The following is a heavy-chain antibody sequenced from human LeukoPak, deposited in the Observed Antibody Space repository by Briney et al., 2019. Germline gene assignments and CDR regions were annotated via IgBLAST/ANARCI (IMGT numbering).Heavy chain of an antibody. CDR3: ARHLGRWPFDY. D-gene: IGHD5-24*01. CDR1: GGSISSYY. Sequence: PSETLSLTCTVSGGSISSYYWSWIRQPPGKGLEWIGYIYYSGSTNYNPSLKSRVTISVDTSKNQFSLKLSSMTAADTAVYYCARHLGRWPFDYWGQGIQVTVSS. CDR2: IYYSGST. J-gene: IGHJ4*02. V-gene: IGHV4-59*08.